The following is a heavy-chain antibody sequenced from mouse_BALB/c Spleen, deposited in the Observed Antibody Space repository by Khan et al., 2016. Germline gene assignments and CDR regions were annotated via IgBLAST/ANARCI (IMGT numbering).Heavy chain of an antibody. CDR2: ISDCGSYT. D-gene: IGHD2-4*01. Sequence: EVELVESGGGLVKPGGSLKLSCAAAGFTFSDYYMYWVRQTPEKRLEWVATISDCGSYTYYPDSVKGRFTISRDNAKNNLYLQMSSLKSEDTAMXYCAREGLRRGFAYWGQGTLVTVSA. J-gene: IGHJ3*01. CDR1: GFTFSDYY. V-gene: IGHV5-4*02. CDR3: AREGLRRGFAY.